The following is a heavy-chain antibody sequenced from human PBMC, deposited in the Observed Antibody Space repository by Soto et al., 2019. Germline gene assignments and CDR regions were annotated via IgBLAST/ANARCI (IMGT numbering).Heavy chain of an antibody. CDR2: LYSGGST. CDR3: AREVPYGSGTYFDY. V-gene: IGHV3-66*01. Sequence: GGSLRLSCAASGLTVSNNYMSWVRQAPGKGLEWVSSLYSGGSTYYADSVKGRFTISRDNSKNTLYLQMISLRAVDTAVYYCAREVPYGSGTYFDYWGQGTLVTVSS. CDR1: GLTVSNNY. D-gene: IGHD3-10*01. J-gene: IGHJ4*02.